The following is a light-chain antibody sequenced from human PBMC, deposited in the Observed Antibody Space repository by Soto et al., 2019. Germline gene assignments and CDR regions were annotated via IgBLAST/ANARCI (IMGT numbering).Light chain of an antibody. CDR2: NTN. J-gene: IGLJ3*02. CDR3: LLFMASGISV. V-gene: IGLV8-61*01. CDR1: SGSVSTSFY. Sequence: QAVVTQEPSFSVSPGGTVTLTCGLSSGSVSTSFYPGWYQQSPGQSPRTLIYNTNVRAFGVPARFSGSILGNRAALTITGAQADDESVYYCLLFMASGISVFGGGTKVTVL.